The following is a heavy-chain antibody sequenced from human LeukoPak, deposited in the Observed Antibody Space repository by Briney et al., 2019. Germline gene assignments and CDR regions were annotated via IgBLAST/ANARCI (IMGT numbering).Heavy chain of an antibody. CDR1: VGSISSGSYY. D-gene: IGHD5-18*01. V-gene: IGHV4-61*02. CDR3: ARERTDTSMDY. Sequence: SQTLSLTCTVSVGSISSGSYYWTWIRQPAGKGLEWIGRIYTSGSTNHNPSLKSRVTISLDTSKTLFSLKLISVAAADTAVYFCARERTDTSMDYWGQGTLVTVSS. CDR2: IYTSGST. J-gene: IGHJ4*02.